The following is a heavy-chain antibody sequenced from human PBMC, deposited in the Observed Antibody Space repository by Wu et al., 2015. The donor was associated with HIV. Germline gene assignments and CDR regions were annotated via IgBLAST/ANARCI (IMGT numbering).Heavy chain of an antibody. CDR1: GYTFNDCY. J-gene: IGHJ6*02. V-gene: IGHV1-2*02. CDR2: INPDSGAT. D-gene: IGHD3-10*01. Sequence: QVQLVQSGGEVKKPGASLRVSCKASGYTFNDCYVHWVRQAPGQGLEWLGWINPDSGATNFAQKFQGRVTMTRDTSINTAYMELSSLRSDDTAVYYCARDHYYGSGSYYPDYYYGMDVWGQGTTVTVSS. CDR3: ARDHYYGSGSYYPDYYYGMDV.